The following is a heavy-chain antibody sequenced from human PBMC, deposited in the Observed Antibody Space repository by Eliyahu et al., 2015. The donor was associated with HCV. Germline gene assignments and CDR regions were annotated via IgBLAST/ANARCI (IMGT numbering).Heavy chain of an antibody. J-gene: IGHJ4*02. D-gene: IGHD1-26*01. CDR2: INGNSGET. CDR3: ARVKDTGVWSYYY. Sequence: QVQLVQSGAEVKKPGASVKVSCKASGYTFTDYFLHWVRQAPGQGLXWMGWINGNSGETKYAQKFQGRVTMTRDTSISTAYMELNSLRSDDTAVYYCARVKDTGVWSYYYWGQGTLVTVSS. V-gene: IGHV1-2*02. CDR1: GYTFTDYF.